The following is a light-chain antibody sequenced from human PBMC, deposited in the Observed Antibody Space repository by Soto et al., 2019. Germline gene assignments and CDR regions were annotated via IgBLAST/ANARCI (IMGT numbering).Light chain of an antibody. CDR3: SSYSSSSTVV. J-gene: IGLJ2*01. Sequence: QSALTQPASVSGSPGQSITISCTGTSSDVSDYNYVSWYQQHPGKAPKLVIYDVSNRPSGFSNRFSGSKSGITASLTISGLQAEDEADYYCSSYSSSSTVVFGGGTKLTVL. CDR2: DVS. CDR1: SSDVSDYNY. V-gene: IGLV2-14*01.